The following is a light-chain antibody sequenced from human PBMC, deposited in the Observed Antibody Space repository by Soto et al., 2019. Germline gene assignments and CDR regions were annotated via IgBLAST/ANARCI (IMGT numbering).Light chain of an antibody. CDR3: QHYGTSLWT. CDR2: VAS. Sequence: EIVLTQSPDTLSLSPGEGATLSCRASESIDSRDLAWYQQRPGQAPRLLIYVASSRAPGIPGRFSGSGSGTHFTLTITRLEPEDFAVYYCQHYGTSLWTFSQGTTVEIK. V-gene: IGKV3-20*01. CDR1: ESIDSRD. J-gene: IGKJ1*01.